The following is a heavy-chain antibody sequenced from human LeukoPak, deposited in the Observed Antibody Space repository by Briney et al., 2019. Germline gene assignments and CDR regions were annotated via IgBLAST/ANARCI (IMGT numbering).Heavy chain of an antibody. CDR1: GGSISRYY. D-gene: IGHD3-10*01. Sequence: SETLSLTCTVSGGSISRYYWSWISERPRKRLESGWDMYYRGRTNYKPSLTSRVTTSVDTSKNQFSPKRSSLTAADTAVYYCASTNSDPAPRRRLATTVDSSKTQFSLKLSSVTAAATAVYYSARQVYCGPSYYYYMDVWGKGNTVTVSS. CDR2: MYYRGRT. J-gene: IGHJ6*03. CDR3: ASTNSDPAPRRRLATTVDSSKTQFSLKLSSVTAAATAVYYSARQVYCGPSYYYYMDV. V-gene: IGHV4-59*08.